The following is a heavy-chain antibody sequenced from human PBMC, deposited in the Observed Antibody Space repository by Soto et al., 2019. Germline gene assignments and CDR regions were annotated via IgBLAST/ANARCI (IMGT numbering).Heavy chain of an antibody. CDR3: ASTRGAYSSSADFDY. J-gene: IGHJ4*02. CDR2: IKQDASEK. CDR1: GYTFTSYY. D-gene: IGHD6-6*01. V-gene: IGHV3-7*01. Sequence: SCKASGYTFTSYYMHWVRQAPGKGLEWVANIKQDASEKYYVGSVRGRFTISRDNSKNSLYLQMNSLRAEDTAVYYCASTRGAYSSSADFDYWGQGILVTVSS.